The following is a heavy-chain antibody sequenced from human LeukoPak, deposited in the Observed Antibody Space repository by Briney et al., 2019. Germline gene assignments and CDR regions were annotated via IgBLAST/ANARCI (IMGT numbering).Heavy chain of an antibody. CDR1: GGSISSYY. V-gene: IGHV4-59*01. D-gene: IGHD2-2*01. CDR3: ARVKGAVVVPAAIYYYYGMDV. J-gene: IGHJ6*02. Sequence: SETLSLTCTVSGGSISSYYWSWIRQPPGKGLEWIGYIYYSGSTNYNPSLKSRVTISVDTSKNQFSLKLSSVTAADTAVYYCARVKGAVVVPAAIYYYYGMDVWGQGTTVTASS. CDR2: IYYSGST.